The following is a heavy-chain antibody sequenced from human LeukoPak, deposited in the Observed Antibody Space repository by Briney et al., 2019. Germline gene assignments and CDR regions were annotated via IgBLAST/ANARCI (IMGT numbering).Heavy chain of an antibody. CDR3: ARALVGATDY. CDR2: IVVGSGNT. CDR1: GFTFTSSA. D-gene: IGHD1-26*01. Sequence: SVKVSCKASGFTFTSSAMQWVRQARGQRLEWIGWIVVGSGNTNYAQKFQERVTITRDMSTSTAYMELSRLRSDDTAVYYCARALVGATDYWGQGTLVTVSS. V-gene: IGHV1-58*02. J-gene: IGHJ4*02.